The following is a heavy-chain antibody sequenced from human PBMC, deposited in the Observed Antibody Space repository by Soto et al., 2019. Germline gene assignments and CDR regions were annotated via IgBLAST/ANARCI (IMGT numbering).Heavy chain of an antibody. D-gene: IGHD1-20*01. J-gene: IGHJ3*02. CDR1: GGSISSYY. Sequence: SETLSLTCTVSGGSISSYYWSWIRQPPGKGLEWIGYIYYSGSTNYNPSLKSRVTISVDTSKNQFSLKLSSVTAADTAVYYCAREPFINWKGNAFDIWGKGTMVTVSS. V-gene: IGHV4-59*01. CDR2: IYYSGST. CDR3: AREPFINWKGNAFDI.